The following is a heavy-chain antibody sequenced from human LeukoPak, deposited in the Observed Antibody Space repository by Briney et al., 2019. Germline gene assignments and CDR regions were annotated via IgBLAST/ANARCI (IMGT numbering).Heavy chain of an antibody. CDR2: IKQDGSEK. CDR1: ALTFSSYW. CDR3: SRGLRSN. D-gene: IGHD4-17*01. V-gene: IGHV3-7*01. Sequence: GGSLRLSSPASALTFSSYWMSWVRQAPGKGLEWVANIKQDGSEKYYVDSVKGRFTISRDNAKNSLYLQMNSLRAEDTAVYYCSRGLRSNWGQGTLVTVSS. J-gene: IGHJ4*02.